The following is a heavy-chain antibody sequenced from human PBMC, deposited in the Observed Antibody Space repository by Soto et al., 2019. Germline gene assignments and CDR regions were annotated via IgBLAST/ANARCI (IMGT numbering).Heavy chain of an antibody. CDR2: ITGTGGKT. CDR1: GFTFSGYA. CDR3: VTGQSCEY. D-gene: IGHD6-19*01. J-gene: IGHJ4*02. V-gene: IGHV3-23*01. Sequence: GGSLRLSCAASGFTFSGYAMRWVRQAPGKGLEWVSTITGTGGKTYYAGSVKGRFTISRDNSKNTMYLQINSLTAEDTALYSCVTGQSCEYWGQGTLVTAPQ.